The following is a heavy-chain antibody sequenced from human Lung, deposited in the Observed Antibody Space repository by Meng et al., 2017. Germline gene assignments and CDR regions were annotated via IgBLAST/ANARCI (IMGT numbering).Heavy chain of an antibody. Sequence: QVHLQQWGAGLLKPSETLSLTCVVSGGSVSDYYWRWIRQPPGKGLEWIGEINHSGSTNYNPSLESRATISVDTSQNNLSLKLSSVTAADSAVYYCARGPTTMALDFDYWGQGTLVTVSS. CDR3: ARGPTTMALDFDY. CDR2: INHSGST. CDR1: GGSVSDYY. V-gene: IGHV4-34*01. D-gene: IGHD4-11*01. J-gene: IGHJ4*02.